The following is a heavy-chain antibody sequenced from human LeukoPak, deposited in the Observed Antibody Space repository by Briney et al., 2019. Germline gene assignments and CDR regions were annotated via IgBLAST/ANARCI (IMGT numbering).Heavy chain of an antibody. CDR1: QFNFNTYG. CDR2: ISGSGT. V-gene: IGHV3-23*01. J-gene: IGHJ3*01. D-gene: IGHD4-17*01. Sequence: GGCLRLSCSTSQFNFNTYGLSWVRQAPGKGLEWVSSISGSGTQCADSVQGRFTISRDNSKNTLYLQMNSLRVEDTAVYYCAKDPNGDYIGTFDVWGQGTMVTVST. CDR3: AKDPNGDYIGTFDV.